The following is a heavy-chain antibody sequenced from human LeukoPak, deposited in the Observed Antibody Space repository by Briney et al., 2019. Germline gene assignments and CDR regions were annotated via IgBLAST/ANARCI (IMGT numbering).Heavy chain of an antibody. CDR3: EASTEMIGGMDV. V-gene: IGHV3-30*02. Sequence: GGSLRLSCAASGFTFSSFAMSWARQAPGKGLEWVAFIQSHGNPKYYADAVRGRFAISRDNSKKTCYLQMDSLGVEYTAVYAREASTEMIGGMDVRGQGTTVTVTS. CDR1: GFTFSSFA. CDR2: IQSHGNPK. J-gene: IGHJ6*02. D-gene: IGHD2-21*01.